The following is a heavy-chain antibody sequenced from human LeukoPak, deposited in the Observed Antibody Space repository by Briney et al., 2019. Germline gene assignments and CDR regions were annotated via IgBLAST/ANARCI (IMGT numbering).Heavy chain of an antibody. V-gene: IGHV4-61*02. CDR1: GGSISSGSYY. J-gene: IGHJ4*02. CDR2: IYTSGST. Sequence: SQTLSLTCTVSGGSISSGSYYWSWIRQPAGKGLEWIGRIYTSGSTNYNPSLKSRVTISVDTSKNQFSLKLSSVTAADTAVYYCARGPGGCDSSGYYPLWGQGTLDTVSS. D-gene: IGHD3-22*01. CDR3: ARGPGGCDSSGYYPL.